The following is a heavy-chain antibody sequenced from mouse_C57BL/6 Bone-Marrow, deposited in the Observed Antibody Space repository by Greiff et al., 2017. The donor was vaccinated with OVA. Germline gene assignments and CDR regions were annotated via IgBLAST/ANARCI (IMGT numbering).Heavy chain of an antibody. CDR1: GYTFTSYG. CDR3: AREAYYGRGGNFDY. Sequence: QVQLQQSGAELARPGASVKLSCKASGYTFTSYGIRWVKQRTGQGLEWIGAIYPRSGTTYYNEKFKGKATLTADKSSTTAYMELRSLTSEDSAVYFCAREAYYGRGGNFDYWGQGTTLTVSS. J-gene: IGHJ2*01. CDR2: IYPRSGTT. V-gene: IGHV1-81*01. D-gene: IGHD1-1*01.